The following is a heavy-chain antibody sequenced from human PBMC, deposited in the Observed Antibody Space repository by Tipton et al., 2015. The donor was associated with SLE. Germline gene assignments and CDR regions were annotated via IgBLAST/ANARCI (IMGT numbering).Heavy chain of an antibody. V-gene: IGHV6-1*01. CDR3: ARETSGNWYYFDH. CDR2: TYYRSKWYN. D-gene: IGHD1-1*01. J-gene: IGHJ4*02. Sequence: PSRGLEWLGRTYYRSKWYNDYAVSVKSRMTINPDTSKNQFSLQLNSVTPEDTAVYYCARETSGNWYYFDHWGQGTLVTVSS.